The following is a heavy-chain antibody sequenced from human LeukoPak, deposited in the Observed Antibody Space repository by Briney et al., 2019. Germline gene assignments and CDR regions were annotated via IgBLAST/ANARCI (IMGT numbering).Heavy chain of an antibody. CDR3: ARGIQRLRYFDWLLPNWFDP. CDR2: IFYSGGT. V-gene: IGHV4-39*07. CDR1: GGSISSLSYY. Sequence: PSETLSLTCTVSGGSISSLSYYWAWIRQSPGKGLEWIGNIFYSGGTYDNPSLKSRVTLSVDTSKNQFSLRLSSVTAADTAVYYCARGIQRLRYFDWLLPNWFDPWGQGTLVTVSS. D-gene: IGHD3-9*01. J-gene: IGHJ5*02.